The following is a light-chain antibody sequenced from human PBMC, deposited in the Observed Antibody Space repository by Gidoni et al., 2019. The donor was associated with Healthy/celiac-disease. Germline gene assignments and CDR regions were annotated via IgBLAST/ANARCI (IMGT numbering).Light chain of an antibody. CDR1: ALPKQY. Sequence: SYDLTQPPSVSVSPAQTARITCAGDALPKQYAYWYQQKPGQAPVLVIYKDSERPSGIPERFSGSSSGTTVTLTISGVQAEDEADYYGQSADSSSLVVFGGGTKLTVL. J-gene: IGLJ2*01. CDR3: QSADSSSLVV. V-gene: IGLV3-25*02. CDR2: KDS.